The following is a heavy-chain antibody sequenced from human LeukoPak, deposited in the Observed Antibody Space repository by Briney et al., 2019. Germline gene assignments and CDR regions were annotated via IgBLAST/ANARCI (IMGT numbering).Heavy chain of an antibody. Sequence: GGSLRLSCAASGLSFNSCGMHWVRQAPGKGLEWVAVISSDGSNKYYADSVKGRFTISRDNSKNTLSLQMNSLRTEGTAVFYCAKGSGGSGSFYNHFDCWGQGTLVTVSS. CDR1: GLSFNSCG. J-gene: IGHJ4*02. CDR3: AKGSGGSGSFYNHFDC. D-gene: IGHD3-10*01. CDR2: ISSDGSNK. V-gene: IGHV3-30*18.